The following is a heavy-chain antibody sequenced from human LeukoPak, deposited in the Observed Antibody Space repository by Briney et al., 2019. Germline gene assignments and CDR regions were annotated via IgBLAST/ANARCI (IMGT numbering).Heavy chain of an antibody. J-gene: IGHJ4*02. CDR1: GSSISSYF. V-gene: IGHV4-59*01. Sequence: SETLSLTCTVSGSSISSYFWSWIRQPPGKGLEWIGYIYHSGTTNFNPSLKSRVTMSQDTSKNQFSLRLRSVTAADTAVYFCARESRGRFDYWGQGALVTVSS. CDR2: IYHSGTT. CDR3: ARESRGRFDY.